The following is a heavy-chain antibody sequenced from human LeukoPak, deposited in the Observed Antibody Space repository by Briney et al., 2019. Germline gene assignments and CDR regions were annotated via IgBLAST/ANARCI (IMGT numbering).Heavy chain of an antibody. CDR3: ARVVFVCSSSSCYYYFDY. CDR2: ISSSGSTI. D-gene: IGHD2-2*01. J-gene: IGHJ4*02. V-gene: IGHV3-48*04. CDR1: GFNFSNYW. Sequence: GGSLRLSCVVSGFNFSNYWMNWVRQAPGKGLEWVSYISSSGSTIYYADSVKGRFTISRDNAKNSLYLQMNSLRAEDTAVYYCARVVFVCSSSSCYYYFDYWGQGTLVTVSS.